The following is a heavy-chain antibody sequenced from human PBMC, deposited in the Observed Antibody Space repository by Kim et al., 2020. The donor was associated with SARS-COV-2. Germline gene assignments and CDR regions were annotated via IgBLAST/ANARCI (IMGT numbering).Heavy chain of an antibody. Sequence: SETLSLTCAVYGGSFSGYYWSWIRQPPGKGLEWIGKINHSGSTNYNPSLKSRVTISVDTSKNQFSLKLNSVTAADTAVYYCARGPVLLWFRPHWFDPWGQGTLVTVSS. CDR2: INHSGST. D-gene: IGHD3-10*01. CDR1: GGSFSGYY. CDR3: ARGPVLLWFRPHWFDP. J-gene: IGHJ5*02. V-gene: IGHV4-34*01.